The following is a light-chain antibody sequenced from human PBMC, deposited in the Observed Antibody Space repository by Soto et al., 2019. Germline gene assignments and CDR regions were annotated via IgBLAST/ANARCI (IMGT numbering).Light chain of an antibody. CDR1: QSVSSD. Sequence: EIVMTQSPVTLSVSPGERATLSCRASQSVSSDLAWYLQKPGQAPSLLVYGASTRATGMPARFSGSGSGTEFTLTISSLQSEDFAVYYCQQYNNWPHTFGQGTKLEIK. V-gene: IGKV3-15*01. CDR3: QQYNNWPHT. CDR2: GAS. J-gene: IGKJ2*01.